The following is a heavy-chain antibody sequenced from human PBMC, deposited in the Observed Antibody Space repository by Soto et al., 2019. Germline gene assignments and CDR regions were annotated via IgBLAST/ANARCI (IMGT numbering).Heavy chain of an antibody. CDR1: GFTFSSYA. J-gene: IGHJ6*02. CDR3: AKSLRAVPAAMGPYYYCYGMDV. V-gene: IGHV3-23*01. Sequence: GGSLRLSCAASGFTFSSYAMSWVRQAPGKGLEWVSAISGSGGSTYYADSVKGRFTISRDNSKNTLYLQMNSLRAEDTAVYYCAKSLRAVPAAMGPYYYCYGMDVWGQGTTVTVSS. CDR2: ISGSGGST. D-gene: IGHD2-2*01.